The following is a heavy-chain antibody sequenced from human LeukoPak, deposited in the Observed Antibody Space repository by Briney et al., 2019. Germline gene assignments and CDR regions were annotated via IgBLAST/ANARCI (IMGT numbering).Heavy chain of an antibody. V-gene: IGHV4-59*12. J-gene: IGHJ3*02. CDR2: INYSGST. D-gene: IGHD2-15*01. CDR3: ARDHSIDAFDI. Sequence: PSETLSLTCTVSGGSISSYYWSWIRQPPGKGLEWIGYINYSGSTNYNPSLKSRVTISVDTSKNQFSLKLSSVTAADTAVYYCARDHSIDAFDIWGQGTMVTVSS. CDR1: GGSISSYY.